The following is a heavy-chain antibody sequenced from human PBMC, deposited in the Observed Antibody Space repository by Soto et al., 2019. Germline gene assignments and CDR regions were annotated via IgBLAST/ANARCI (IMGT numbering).Heavy chain of an antibody. CDR3: ARGRTPGRGYSSSWWGPSGGAFDI. CDR2: IIPIFGTA. J-gene: IGHJ3*02. CDR1: GGTFSSYA. V-gene: IGHV1-69*13. Sequence: WASVKVSCKASGGTFSSYAISWVRQAPGQGLEWMGGIIPIFGTANYAQKFQGRVTITADESTSTAYMELSSLRSEDTAVYYCARGRTPGRGYSSSWWGPSGGAFDIWGQGTMVTVSS. D-gene: IGHD6-13*01.